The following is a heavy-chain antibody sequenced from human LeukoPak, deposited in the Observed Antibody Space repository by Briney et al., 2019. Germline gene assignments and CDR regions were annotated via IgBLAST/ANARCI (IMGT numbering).Heavy chain of an antibody. CDR1: GGSISSSSYY. Sequence: SETLSLTCTVSGGSISSSSYYWGWIRQPPGKGLEWIGSIYYSGSTYYNPSLKSRVTISVDTSKNQFSLKLSSVTAADTAVYYCARIGQTLWDILSIDYWGQGTLVTVSS. CDR2: IYYSGST. D-gene: IGHD3-9*01. J-gene: IGHJ4*02. V-gene: IGHV4-39*07. CDR3: ARIGQTLWDILSIDY.